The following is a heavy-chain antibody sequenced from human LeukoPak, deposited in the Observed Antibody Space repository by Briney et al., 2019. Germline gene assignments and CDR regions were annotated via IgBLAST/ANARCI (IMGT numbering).Heavy chain of an antibody. V-gene: IGHV1-69*13. CDR1: GGTFSSYA. CDR2: IIPIFGTA. J-gene: IGHJ4*02. D-gene: IGHD6-13*01. CDR3: ARGRIAAAQGYFDY. Sequence: ASVKVSCKASGGTFSSYAISWVRQAPGQGLEWMGGIIPIFGTANYAQKFQGRVTITADESTSTAYMELSSLRSEDTAVYYCARGRIAAAQGYFDYWGQGTLVTVSS.